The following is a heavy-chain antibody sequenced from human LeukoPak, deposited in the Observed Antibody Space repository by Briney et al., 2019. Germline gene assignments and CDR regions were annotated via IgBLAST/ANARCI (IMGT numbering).Heavy chain of an antibody. CDR3: ASGRLYKGSMTVVVTARYYFDY. CDR1: GFTFNAYA. V-gene: IGHV4-34*01. J-gene: IGHJ4*02. Sequence: PGGSLRLSCAASGFTFNAYAMSWIRQAPGKGLEWIGEINHSGSTNYNPSLKSRVTISVDTSKNQFSLKLSSVTAADTAVYYCASGRLYKGSMTVVVTARYYFDYWGQGTLVTVSS. D-gene: IGHD2-21*02. CDR2: INHSGST.